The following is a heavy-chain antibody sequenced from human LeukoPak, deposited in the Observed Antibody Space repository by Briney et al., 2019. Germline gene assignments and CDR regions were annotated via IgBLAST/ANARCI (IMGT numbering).Heavy chain of an antibody. J-gene: IGHJ6*03. Sequence: ASVKVSCKASGYTFTTYFMHWVRQAPGQRLEWMGWINAGNDNTKYSQKFQGRVTISRDTSASTAYMELSSLRSEDTAVYYCARVGTPYYYMDVWGKGTTVTVSS. CDR2: INAGNDNT. V-gene: IGHV1-3*01. D-gene: IGHD2-15*01. CDR1: GYTFTTYF. CDR3: ARVGTPYYYMDV.